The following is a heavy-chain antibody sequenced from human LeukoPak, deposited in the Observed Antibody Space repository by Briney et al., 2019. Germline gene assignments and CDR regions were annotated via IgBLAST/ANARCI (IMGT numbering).Heavy chain of an antibody. J-gene: IGHJ4*02. CDR3: ARKRSSGWGILSFGYYFGY. Sequence: GGSLRLSCAASGFTFSSYWMSWVRQAPGKGLEWVANIKQDGSEKYYVDSVKGRFTISRDNAKNSLYLQMNSLRAEDTAVYYCARKRSSGWGILSFGYYFGYWGQGTLVTVSS. CDR1: GFTFSSYW. V-gene: IGHV3-7*01. D-gene: IGHD6-19*01. CDR2: IKQDGSEK.